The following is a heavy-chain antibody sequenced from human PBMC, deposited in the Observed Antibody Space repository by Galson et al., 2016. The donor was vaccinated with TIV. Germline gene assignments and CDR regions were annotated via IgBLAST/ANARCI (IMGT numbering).Heavy chain of an antibody. V-gene: IGHV1-69*02. J-gene: IGHJ1*01. CDR2: IIPLLGIE. CDR3: AIYDSSGYYSAEFFQQ. D-gene: IGHD3-22*01. CDR1: GGTFSRFT. Sequence: SVKVSCKASGGTFSRFTVSWVRQAPGQGLEWMGRIIPLLGIENHAQKFQNRVTITADRSTSAAYMELSSLKSEDTAVYYCAIYDSSGYYSAEFFQQWGQGTLLIVS.